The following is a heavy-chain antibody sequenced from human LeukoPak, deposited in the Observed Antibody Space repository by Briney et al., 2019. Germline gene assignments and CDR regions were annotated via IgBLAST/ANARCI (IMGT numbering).Heavy chain of an antibody. J-gene: IGHJ3*02. CDR1: GYSFTSYW. D-gene: IGHD2-2*01. CDR2: INPGDSNT. V-gene: IGHV5-51*01. Sequence: GEPLRISCKGSGYSFTSYWIGWVRQMPGKGLEWMGIINPGDSNTRYSPSFQGQVTISADKSISTAYLQWSSLKASDTAMYYCARQDPAYCSSTSCRAAFDIWGQGTMVTVSS. CDR3: ARQDPAYCSSTSCRAAFDI.